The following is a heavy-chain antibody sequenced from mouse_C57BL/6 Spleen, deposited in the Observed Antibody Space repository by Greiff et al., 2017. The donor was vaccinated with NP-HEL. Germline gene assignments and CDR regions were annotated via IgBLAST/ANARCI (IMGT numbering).Heavy chain of an antibody. V-gene: IGHV1-69*01. J-gene: IGHJ2*01. CDR1: GYTFTSYW. CDR2: IDPSDSYT. Sequence: QVQLQQPGAELVMPGASVKLSCKASGYTFTSYWMHWVKQRPGQGLEWIGEIDPSDSYTNYNQKFKGKSTLTVDKSSSTAYMQLSSLTSEDSAVYYCARWGGYGNYVEYYFDYWGQGTTLTVSS. D-gene: IGHD2-10*02. CDR3: ARWGGYGNYVEYYFDY.